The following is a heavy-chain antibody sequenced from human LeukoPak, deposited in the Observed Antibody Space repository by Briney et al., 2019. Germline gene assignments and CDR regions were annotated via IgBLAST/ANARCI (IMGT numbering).Heavy chain of an antibody. Sequence: PGGSLRLSCAASGFSLSTCAMSWVRKAPGKGLEWVSTISGSGGSTYYADSVKGRFTISRDNSKNTLYLQMNSLRAEDTAVFYCAGDSGTYYQSYRFDSWGQGTLVTVSS. D-gene: IGHD1-26*01. CDR1: GFSLSTCA. V-gene: IGHV3-23*01. CDR3: AGDSGTYYQSYRFDS. J-gene: IGHJ4*02. CDR2: ISGSGGST.